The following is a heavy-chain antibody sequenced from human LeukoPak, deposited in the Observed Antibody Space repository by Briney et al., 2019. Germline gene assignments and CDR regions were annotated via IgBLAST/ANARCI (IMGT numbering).Heavy chain of an antibody. CDR2: IYPNGAT. D-gene: IGHD3-22*01. Sequence: PSETLSLTGTVSGGSISGSSSHWVWIRQPPGKGLEWIGIIYPNGATYYNPSLRSRVTISVDTSKNQFSLKLSSVTATDKAVYFCARRNSSGLDSWGQGTLVTVSS. CDR3: ARRNSSGLDS. J-gene: IGHJ4*02. V-gene: IGHV4-39*01. CDR1: GGSISGSSSH.